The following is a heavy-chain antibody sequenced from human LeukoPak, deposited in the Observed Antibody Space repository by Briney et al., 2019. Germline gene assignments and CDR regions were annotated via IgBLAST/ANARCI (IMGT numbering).Heavy chain of an antibody. D-gene: IGHD6-19*01. CDR3: ARDFGTTGWHTFDY. Sequence: SQTLSLTCVVSGDSVSSSAWNWIRQSPSRGLEWLGRTYYMSKWYNDYAESMEGRMTISQDTSKNQYSLHLNSVTPDDTAVYYCARDFGTTGWHTFDYWGQGTLVTVSS. V-gene: IGHV6-1*01. CDR2: TYYMSKWYN. CDR1: GDSVSSSA. J-gene: IGHJ4*02.